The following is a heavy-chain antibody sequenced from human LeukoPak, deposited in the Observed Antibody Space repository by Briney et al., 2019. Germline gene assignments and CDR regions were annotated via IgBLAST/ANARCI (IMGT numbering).Heavy chain of an antibody. Sequence: SLRLSCAASGFTFDDYAMHWVRQAPGKGLEWVSGISWNSGSIGYADSVKGRFTISRDNAKNSLYLQMDSLRAEDTALYHCARGLGSGSYADYYYYMDVWGKGTTVTISS. CDR3: ARGLGSGSYADYYYYMDV. CDR1: GFTFDDYA. CDR2: ISWNSGSI. V-gene: IGHV3-9*01. J-gene: IGHJ6*03. D-gene: IGHD3-10*01.